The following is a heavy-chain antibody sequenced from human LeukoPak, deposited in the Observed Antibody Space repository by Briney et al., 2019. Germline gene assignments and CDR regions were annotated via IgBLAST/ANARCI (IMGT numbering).Heavy chain of an antibody. J-gene: IGHJ4*02. D-gene: IGHD6-13*01. CDR1: GGSMNY. CDR3: ATRIAATPYDY. V-gene: IGHV4-39*07. Sequence: SETLSLTCTVSGGSMNYGGWIRQPPGKGLEWIGSIYYSGTTYYNPSLKSRVTISVDTSKNQFSLKLSSVTAADTAVYYCATRIAATPYDYWGQGTLVTVSS. CDR2: IYYSGTT.